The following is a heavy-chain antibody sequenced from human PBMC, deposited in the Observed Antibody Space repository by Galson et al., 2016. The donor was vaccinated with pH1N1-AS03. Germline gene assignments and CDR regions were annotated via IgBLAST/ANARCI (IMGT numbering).Heavy chain of an antibody. J-gene: IGHJ6*02. D-gene: IGHD2-2*01. Sequence: SLRLSCAASGFTFSTYAMHWVRQAPGKGLEWVAVISSDGSHQYHADSVKGRFTISRDNSKNTLYLQMNSLRAEDTAVYYCARPYCTSSRCYLYLYGLDVWGQGTTVTVSS. V-gene: IGHV3-30*04. CDR1: GFTFSTYA. CDR2: ISSDGSHQ. CDR3: ARPYCTSSRCYLYLYGLDV.